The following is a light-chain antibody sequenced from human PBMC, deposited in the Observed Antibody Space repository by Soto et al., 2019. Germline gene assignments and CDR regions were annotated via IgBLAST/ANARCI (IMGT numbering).Light chain of an antibody. CDR3: QQSYTIPLT. CDR2: ATS. CDR1: QSISRY. Sequence: DKKMYMSPFSLSASVEDRVTMSCRASQSISRYLNWYQQKPGLVPKLLIYATSTLQSGVPSRFSGSGSGTDYTLTISSLQLEDFATYYCQQSYTIPLTFGQGGKVDVK. J-gene: IGKJ1*01. V-gene: IGKV1-39*01.